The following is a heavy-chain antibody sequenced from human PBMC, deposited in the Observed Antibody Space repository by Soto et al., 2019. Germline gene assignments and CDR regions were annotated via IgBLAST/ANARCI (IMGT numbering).Heavy chain of an antibody. D-gene: IGHD3-3*01. CDR1: GGTFSSYT. J-gene: IGHJ3*02. CDR2: IIPILSIA. CDR3: AITRTIFGVVITSQAFDI. Sequence: ASVKVSCKASGGTFSSYTISWVRQAPGQGLEWMGRIIPILSIANYAQKFQGRVTITADKSTSTAYMELSSLRSEDTAVYYCAITRTIFGVVITSQAFDIRGQGTMVTVSS. V-gene: IGHV1-69*02.